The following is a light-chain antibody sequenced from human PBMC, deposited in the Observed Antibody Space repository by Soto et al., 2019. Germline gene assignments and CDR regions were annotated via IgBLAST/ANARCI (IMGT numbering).Light chain of an antibody. Sequence: LVLTQSPGTLSLSPGGRATLSCRASQTVRNSYLAWYQQKLGQPPRLVLYGTSNRATGIPARFSGRGSGTDFSLIISGLDPDVAAMYFCQPYDDSGAQFTFGQGTKV. CDR2: GTS. CDR1: QTVRNSY. CDR3: QPYDDSGAQFT. V-gene: IGKV3-20*01. J-gene: IGKJ2*01.